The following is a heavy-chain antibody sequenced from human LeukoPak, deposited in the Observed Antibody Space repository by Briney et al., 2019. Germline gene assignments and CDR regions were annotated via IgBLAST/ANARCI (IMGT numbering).Heavy chain of an antibody. CDR2: IYYTGST. Sequence: SETLSLTCTVSGGSISDSDYYWSWIRQPPGRGLEWIGNIYYTGSTSYNPSLKSRLTFSIDTFNNQFFLHLSSVTAADTAVYYCARENYCTNGVCWAFDPWGQGALVAVSS. D-gene: IGHD2-8*01. CDR3: ARENYCTNGVCWAFDP. J-gene: IGHJ5*02. CDR1: GGSISDSDYY. V-gene: IGHV4-39*07.